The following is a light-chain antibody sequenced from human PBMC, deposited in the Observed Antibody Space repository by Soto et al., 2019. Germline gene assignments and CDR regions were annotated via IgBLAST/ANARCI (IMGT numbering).Light chain of an antibody. CDR3: SSYTSSSSYV. CDR1: SSDVGGYNY. J-gene: IGLJ1*01. CDR2: EVS. V-gene: IGLV2-14*01. Sequence: QSALTQPASVSGSPGQSITISCTGTSSDVGGYNYVSWYQQHPGKAPKLMIYEVSNRPSGDSNRFSGSKSGNTASLTISGLQAEGEADYYCSSYTSSSSYVFGTGTKVTVL.